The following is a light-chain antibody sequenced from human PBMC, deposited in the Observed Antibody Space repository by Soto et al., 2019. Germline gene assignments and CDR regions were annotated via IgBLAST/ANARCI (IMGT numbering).Light chain of an antibody. V-gene: IGKV1-33*01. CDR1: QDISNY. J-gene: IGKJ1*01. CDR2: DAS. CDR3: QQYDNLPWT. Sequence: DIQMTQSPSSLSASVGDRVTITCQASQDISNYLNWYQQKPGKAPKLLIYDASNLETGVPSGFSGSGSGTDFTFTISSLQPEDIATYYCQQYDNLPWTFGQGTKVDIK.